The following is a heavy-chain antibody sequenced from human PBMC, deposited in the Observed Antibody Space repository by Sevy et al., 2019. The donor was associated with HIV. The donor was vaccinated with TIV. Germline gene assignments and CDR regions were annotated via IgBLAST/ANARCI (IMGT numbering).Heavy chain of an antibody. CDR2: IYSGNT. V-gene: IGHV4-31*03. CDR1: GGSVSSSGYY. CDR3: SKGGGALDGGMDV. Sequence: SETLSLTCTVSGGSVSSSGYYWNWVRQHPGKGLEWIGYIYSGNTYYNPSLRSRLTISLDTSKNQFSVKLSSVTAADTAVYYCSKGGGALDGGMDVWGQGTTVTASS. D-gene: IGHD2-21*01. J-gene: IGHJ6*02.